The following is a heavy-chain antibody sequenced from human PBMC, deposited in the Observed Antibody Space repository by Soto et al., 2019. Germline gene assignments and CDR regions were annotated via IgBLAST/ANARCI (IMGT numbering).Heavy chain of an antibody. Sequence: GESLKISCKGSGYSLTSYWIGWVRQMPGKGLEWMGIIYPGDSDTRYSPSFQGQVTISADKSISTAYLQWSSLKASDTAMYYCARDNQSKYRNVGPGLGYMDVWGKGTTVTVSS. D-gene: IGHD3-16*02. CDR3: ARDNQSKYRNVGPGLGYMDV. CDR1: GYSLTSYW. CDR2: IYPGDSDT. V-gene: IGHV5-51*01. J-gene: IGHJ6*03.